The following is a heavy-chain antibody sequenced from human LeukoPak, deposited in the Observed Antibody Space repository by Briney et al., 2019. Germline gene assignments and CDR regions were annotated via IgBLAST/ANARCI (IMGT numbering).Heavy chain of an antibody. D-gene: IGHD1-26*01. CDR3: AKMKGHPLPKYYMDV. CDR1: GVTFSGFA. CDR2: ISGSGDNT. V-gene: IGHV3-23*01. Sequence: GGSLRLSCAASGVTFSGFAMSWVRRTPGKGLEWVSGISGSGDNTLYADSVKGRFTISRDNYKNTLYLEMNSLRAEDTAIYYCAKMKGHPLPKYYMDVWGQGTTVTVSS. J-gene: IGHJ6*01.